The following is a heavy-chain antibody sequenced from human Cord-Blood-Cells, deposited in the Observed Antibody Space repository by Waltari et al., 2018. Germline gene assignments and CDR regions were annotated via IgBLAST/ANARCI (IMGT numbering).Heavy chain of an antibody. Sequence: QVQLVESGGGVVQPGRSLRLSCAASGFTFSSYAMHWVRQAPGKGLEWVAVISYDGSNKYYADSVKGRFTISRDNSKNTLYLQMNSLRAEDTAVYYCVRARQWSYYYYGMDVWGQGTTVTVSS. J-gene: IGHJ6*02. V-gene: IGHV3-30-3*01. D-gene: IGHD6-19*01. CDR3: VRARQWSYYYYGMDV. CDR2: ISYDGSNK. CDR1: GFTFSSYA.